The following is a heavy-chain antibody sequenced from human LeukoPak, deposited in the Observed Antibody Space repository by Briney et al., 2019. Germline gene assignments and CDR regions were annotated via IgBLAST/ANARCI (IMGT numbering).Heavy chain of an antibody. J-gene: IGHJ4*02. CDR3: ARSGSSGYYLYFAY. V-gene: IGHV4-59*01. Sequence: SETLSLTWSVSGGSISSYYWRWVRQPPGKGREWLGYGYYSGSNNYNPSLKSRVTISVDTSKNQFSLKLSSVTAADTAVYYCARSGSSGYYLYFAYWGQATLVTVSS. D-gene: IGHD3-22*01. CDR1: GGSISSYY. CDR2: GYYSGSN.